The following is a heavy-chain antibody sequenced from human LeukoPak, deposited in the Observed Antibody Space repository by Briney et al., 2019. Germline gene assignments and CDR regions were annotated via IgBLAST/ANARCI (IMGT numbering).Heavy chain of an antibody. CDR1: GGSISSSNW. D-gene: IGHD3-10*01. J-gene: IGHJ6*03. CDR2: IYHSGST. Sequence: PSGTLSLTCAVSGGSISSSNWWSWVRQPPGKGLEWIGEIYHSGSTNYNPSLKSRVTISVDTSKNQFSLKLSSVTAADTAVYYCARRLRYYGSGKYYYYMDVWGKGTTVTISS. CDR3: ARRLRYYGSGKYYYYMDV. V-gene: IGHV4-4*02.